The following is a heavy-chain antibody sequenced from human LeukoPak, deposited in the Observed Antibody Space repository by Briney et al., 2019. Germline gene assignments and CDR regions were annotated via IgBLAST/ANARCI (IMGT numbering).Heavy chain of an antibody. J-gene: IGHJ5*02. CDR2: ISAYNGNT. CDR1: GYTFTSYG. D-gene: IGHD4-17*01. CDR3: ARSTVTTFGVDWFDP. Sequence: ASVKVSCKASGYTFTSYGISWVRQAPGQGLEWMGWISAYNGNTNYAQKLQGRVTTTTDTSTSTAYMELRSLRSDDTAVYYCARSTVTTFGVDWFDPWGQGTLVTVSS. V-gene: IGHV1-18*01.